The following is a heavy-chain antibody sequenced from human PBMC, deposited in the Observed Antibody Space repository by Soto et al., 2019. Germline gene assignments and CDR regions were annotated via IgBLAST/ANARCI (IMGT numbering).Heavy chain of an antibody. Sequence: VGSLRLSCAASGFTFSSYCMHWVRQAPVKVLEWVAGICGDGSNTYYADSLKGRVTISRDNGKNTLYLQMNSLRADDTAVYYCVRHFDKWGQGTLVTVSS. CDR1: GFTFSSYC. J-gene: IGHJ4*02. CDR3: VRHFDK. CDR2: ICGDGSNT. V-gene: IGHV3-33*03.